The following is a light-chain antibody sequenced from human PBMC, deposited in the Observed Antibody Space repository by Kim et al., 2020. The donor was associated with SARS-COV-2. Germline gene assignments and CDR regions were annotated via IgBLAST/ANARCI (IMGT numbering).Light chain of an antibody. Sequence: LFPGESATLPCQASQSLSIRLAWYHRTPGQAPRLLMYDASNRATGIPARFSGSASGTDFTHTIGSLEPEDFAVYYCQQRANWPVTFGQGTKVDIK. CDR1: QSLSIR. CDR2: DAS. V-gene: IGKV3-11*01. CDR3: QQRANWPVT. J-gene: IGKJ1*01.